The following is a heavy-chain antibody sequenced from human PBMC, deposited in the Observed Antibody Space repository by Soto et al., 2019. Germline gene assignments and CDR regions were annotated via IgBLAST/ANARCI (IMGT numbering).Heavy chain of an antibody. V-gene: IGHV2-5*02. CDR2: IFWDDDK. CDR3: SHSGLSDSQYVADVFDF. D-gene: IGHD3-16*01. J-gene: IGHJ3*01. Sequence: QITLRETGPTLVKPTQTLTLTCTFSGFSLDASAVGVGWIRQPPGKALEWLALIFWDDDKRYNPSLKSRLTHNKDTSKIQAVLTMTNIDPVDTATSSCSHSGLSDSQYVADVFDFWGQGTMVTVSS. CDR1: GFSLDASAVG.